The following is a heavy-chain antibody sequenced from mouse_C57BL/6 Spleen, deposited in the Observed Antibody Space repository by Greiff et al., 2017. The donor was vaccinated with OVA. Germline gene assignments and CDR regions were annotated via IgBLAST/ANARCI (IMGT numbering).Heavy chain of an antibody. V-gene: IGHV1-72*01. CDR1: GYTFTSYW. Sequence: QVQLKQPGAELVKPGASVKLSCKASGYTFTSYWMHWVKQRPGRGLEWIGRIDPNSGGTKYNEKFKSKATLTVDKPSSTAYMQLSSLTSEDSAVYYCARWDYGSSYERYFDYWGQGTTLTVSS. D-gene: IGHD1-1*01. CDR2: IDPNSGGT. J-gene: IGHJ2*01. CDR3: ARWDYGSSYERYFDY.